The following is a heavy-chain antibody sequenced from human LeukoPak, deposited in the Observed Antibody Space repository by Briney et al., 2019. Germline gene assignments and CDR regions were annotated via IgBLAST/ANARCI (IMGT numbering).Heavy chain of an antibody. D-gene: IGHD5-18*01. V-gene: IGHV1-69*02. CDR3: ARVFDTAMVTGAFDI. J-gene: IGHJ3*02. CDR2: IIPILGIT. CDR1: GGTFSSYT. Sequence: GASVKVSCKASGGTFSSYTISWVRQAPGQGLEWMGRIIPILGITNYAQKFQGRVTITADKSTSTAYMELSSLRSEDTAVYYCARVFDTAMVTGAFDIWGQGTMVTVSS.